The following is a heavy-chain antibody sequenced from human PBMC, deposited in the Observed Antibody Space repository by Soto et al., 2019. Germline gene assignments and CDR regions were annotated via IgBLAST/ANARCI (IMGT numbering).Heavy chain of an antibody. Sequence: EVQVVESGGGLVQPGGSLRLSCAASGFTVSSNFMNWVRQAPGKGLEWVSVLYSAGGSYYRDSVKDRFTISRDNSKNTVYLQMHSLRDEDTAVYYCPSSAVPWYYYGLDVWGQGTTVTVSS. CDR1: GFTVSSNF. CDR3: PSSAVPWYYYGLDV. CDR2: LYSAGGS. V-gene: IGHV3-66*01. J-gene: IGHJ6*02.